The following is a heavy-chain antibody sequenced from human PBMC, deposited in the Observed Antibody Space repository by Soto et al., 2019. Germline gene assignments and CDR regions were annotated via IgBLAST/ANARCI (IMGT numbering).Heavy chain of an antibody. J-gene: IGHJ6*03. CDR1: GFTFSSYA. D-gene: IGHD2-2*01. CDR2: ISGSGGST. Sequence: EVQLLESGGGLVQPGGSLRLSCAASGFTFSSYAMSWVRQAPGKGLEWVSAISGSGGSTYYADSVKGRFTISRDNSKNTLYLQMNSLRAEDTAVYYCAKRYCSSTSCYVVSPYYYMDVWGKGTTVTVSS. CDR3: AKRYCSSTSCYVVSPYYYMDV. V-gene: IGHV3-23*01.